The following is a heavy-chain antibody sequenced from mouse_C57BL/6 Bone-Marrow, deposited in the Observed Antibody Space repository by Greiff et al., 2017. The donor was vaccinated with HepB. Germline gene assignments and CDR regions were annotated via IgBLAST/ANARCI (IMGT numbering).Heavy chain of an antibody. V-gene: IGHV2-2*01. D-gene: IGHD2-5*01. CDR3: ARRGYYSNYYAMDY. J-gene: IGHJ4*01. CDR1: GFSLTSYG. CDR2: IWSGGST. Sequence: VKLQESGPGLVQPSQSLSITCTVSGFSLTSYGVHWVRQSPGKGLEWLGVIWSGGSTDYNAAFISRLSISKDNSKSQVFLKMNSLQADDTAIYYCARRGYYSNYYAMDYWGQGTSVTGSS.